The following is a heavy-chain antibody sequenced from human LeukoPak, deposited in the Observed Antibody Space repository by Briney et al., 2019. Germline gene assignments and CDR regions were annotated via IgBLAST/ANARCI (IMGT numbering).Heavy chain of an antibody. Sequence: PGGSLRLSCAASGFSFTTYWMSWVRQAPGKGLEWVANIKQDGTEKSYVDSVKGRFTISRDNAKNSLYLQMNSLRAEDTAVYYCARKAGYSGYVTIDYWGQGTLVTVSS. CDR1: GFSFTTYW. D-gene: IGHD5-12*01. V-gene: IGHV3-7*01. J-gene: IGHJ4*02. CDR2: IKQDGTEK. CDR3: ARKAGYSGYVTIDY.